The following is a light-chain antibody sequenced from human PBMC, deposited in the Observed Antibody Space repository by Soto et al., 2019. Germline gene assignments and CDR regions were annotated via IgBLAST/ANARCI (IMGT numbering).Light chain of an antibody. V-gene: IGKV1-39*01. J-gene: IGKJ1*01. CDR3: HQSYSAPPWT. CDR2: AAS. CDR1: DNIAKY. Sequence: DIQTTQSPSSLSASVGDRVTITCRTSDNIAKYLNWDQQKPGQVPKLLIVAASRLHSGVPTRFRGSGSGTDFTLTINTLQPADFATYYCHQSYSAPPWTFGQGTKVEGK.